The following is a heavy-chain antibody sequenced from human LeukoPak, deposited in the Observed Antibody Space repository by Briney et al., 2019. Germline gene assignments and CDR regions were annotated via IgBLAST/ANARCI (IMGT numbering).Heavy chain of an antibody. V-gene: IGHV3-74*01. J-gene: IGHJ4*02. CDR2: IKTDGSWT. CDR3: VRGVGGSSYLDY. Sequence: TGGSLRLSCAASGFTFSDHWMHWVRHVPGKGLVWVSRIKTDGSWTNDADSVKGRFTISRDNAENTLYLQMNSLRVGDTAVYYCVRGVGGSSYLDYWGQGALVTVSS. D-gene: IGHD3-16*01. CDR1: GFTFSDHW.